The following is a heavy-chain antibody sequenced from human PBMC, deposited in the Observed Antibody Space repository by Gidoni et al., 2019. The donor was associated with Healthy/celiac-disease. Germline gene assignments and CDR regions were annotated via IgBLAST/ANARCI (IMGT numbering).Heavy chain of an antibody. CDR2: ISWNSGSI. CDR3: AKVSGSGWVLYYFDY. CDR1: GFTFDDYA. D-gene: IGHD6-19*01. Sequence: EVQLVESGGGLVQPGRSLRLSCAASGFTFDDYAMHWVRQAPGKGLEWVSGISWNSGSIGYADSVKGRFTISRDNAKNSLYLQMNSLRAEDTALYYCAKVSGSGWVLYYFDYWGQGTLVTVSS. V-gene: IGHV3-9*01. J-gene: IGHJ4*02.